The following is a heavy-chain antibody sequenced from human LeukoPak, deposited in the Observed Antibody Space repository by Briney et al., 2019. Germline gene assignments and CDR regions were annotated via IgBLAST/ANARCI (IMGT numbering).Heavy chain of an antibody. Sequence: TGGSLRLSCAASGFTFSSYWMHWVRQAPGKGLVWVSRINSDGSSTSYADSVKGRFTISRDNAKNTLYLQMNSLRAEDTAVYYRARRIVTYYYDSSGSLDAFDIWGQGTMVTVSS. J-gene: IGHJ3*02. CDR2: INSDGSST. D-gene: IGHD3-22*01. V-gene: IGHV3-74*01. CDR1: GFTFSSYW. CDR3: ARRIVTYYYDSSGSLDAFDI.